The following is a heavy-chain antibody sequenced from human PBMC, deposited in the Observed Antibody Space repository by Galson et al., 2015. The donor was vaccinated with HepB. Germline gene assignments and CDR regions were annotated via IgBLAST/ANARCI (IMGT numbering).Heavy chain of an antibody. J-gene: IGHJ2*01. D-gene: IGHD3-10*01. CDR3: ARVYFGSGSSSVYWYFDL. V-gene: IGHV3-48*02. CDR1: GFTFSSYT. Sequence: SLRLSCAASGFTFSSYTMNWVRQAPGKGLESVSYISSTGTTMYYADSAKGRLTISRDNAQNSLYLQMNSLRDEDTAVYYCARVYFGSGSSSVYWYFDLWGRGALVTVSS. CDR2: ISSTGTTM.